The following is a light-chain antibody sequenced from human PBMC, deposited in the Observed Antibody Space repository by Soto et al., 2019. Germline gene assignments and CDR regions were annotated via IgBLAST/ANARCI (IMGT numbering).Light chain of an antibody. Sequence: QSVLTQPPSVSAAPGQKVTLSCSGSSSNIGNNYVSWYQQLPGTAPKLLIYENNKRPSGIPDRFSGSKSGTSATLGITGLQTGDEADYYCGPWDSSLSAVVFGGGTKVTVL. CDR3: GPWDSSLSAVV. CDR1: SSNIGNNY. J-gene: IGLJ2*01. V-gene: IGLV1-51*02. CDR2: ENN.